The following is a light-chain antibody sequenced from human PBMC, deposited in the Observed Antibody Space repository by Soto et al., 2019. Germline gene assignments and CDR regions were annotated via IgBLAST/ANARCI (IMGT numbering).Light chain of an antibody. V-gene: IGKV3-15*01. CDR3: QQYNNWPPIT. CDR1: QSVSTN. CDR2: GSS. Sequence: EIVMTQSPDTLYVSPGERATLSCRASQSVSTNVAWYRQKPGQAPRLLIYGSSTRATGIPARFSGSGSGTEFTLTISSLQSEDFAVYYCQQYNNWPPITFGQGTRLEIK. J-gene: IGKJ5*01.